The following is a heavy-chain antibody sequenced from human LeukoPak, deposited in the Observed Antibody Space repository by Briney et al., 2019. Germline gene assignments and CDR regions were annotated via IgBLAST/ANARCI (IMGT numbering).Heavy chain of an antibody. D-gene: IGHD3-16*01. CDR2: INEDGSEK. J-gene: IGHJ5*02. CDR1: GFTFSRHW. Sequence: GGSLRLSCAASGFTFSRHWISWVRQAPGKGLEWVANINEDGSEKNYVDSVKGRFTISRDNAKNSLYLQMNSLRAEDTAMYYCAKDPSYDVTSWGQGTLVTVSS. CDR3: AKDPSYDVTS. V-gene: IGHV3-7*01.